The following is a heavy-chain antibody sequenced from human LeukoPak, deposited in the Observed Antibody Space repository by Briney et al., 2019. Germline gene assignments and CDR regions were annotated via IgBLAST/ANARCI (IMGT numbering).Heavy chain of an antibody. J-gene: IGHJ4*02. Sequence: GGSLRLSCAASGFTFSGYGMSWVRQAPGKGLKWVSAISGSGGSTYYADSVKGRITISRDNSKNALYLQMNSLRAEDTAVYYCAKGVGYCSGGSCQQFDYWGQGTLVTVSS. CDR3: AKGVGYCSGGSCQQFDY. CDR1: GFTFSGYG. CDR2: ISGSGGST. D-gene: IGHD2-15*01. V-gene: IGHV3-23*01.